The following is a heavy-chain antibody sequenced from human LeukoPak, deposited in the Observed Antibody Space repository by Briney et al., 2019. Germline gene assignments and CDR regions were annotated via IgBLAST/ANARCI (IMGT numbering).Heavy chain of an antibody. CDR1: GYTFTGYY. Sequence: GASVKVSCKASGYTFTGYYMHWVRQAPGQGLEWMGRINPNSGGTNYAQKFQGRVTMTRDTSISTAYMELSRLRSDDTAVYYCARILWFGEYYFDYWGQGTLVTVSS. J-gene: IGHJ4*02. CDR3: ARILWFGEYYFDY. D-gene: IGHD3-10*01. V-gene: IGHV1-2*06. CDR2: INPNSGGT.